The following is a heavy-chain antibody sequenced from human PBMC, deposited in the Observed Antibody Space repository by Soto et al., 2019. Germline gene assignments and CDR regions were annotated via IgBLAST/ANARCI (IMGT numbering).Heavy chain of an antibody. Sequence: GGSLRLSCAASGFTFSSYWMSWVRQAPGKGLEWVANIKQDGSEKYYVDSVKGRFTISRDNAKNSLYLQMNSLRAEDTAVYYCARDLDYYGSGSYYNTGDYWGQGTLVTVSS. CDR3: ARDLDYYGSGSYYNTGDY. CDR1: GFTFSSYW. CDR2: IKQDGSEK. J-gene: IGHJ4*02. D-gene: IGHD3-10*01. V-gene: IGHV3-7*01.